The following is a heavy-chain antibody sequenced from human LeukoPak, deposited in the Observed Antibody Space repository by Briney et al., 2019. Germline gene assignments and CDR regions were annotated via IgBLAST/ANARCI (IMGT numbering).Heavy chain of an antibody. CDR3: AKDRAPDTGWNFDY. D-gene: IGHD6-19*01. CDR2: VVGNGNT. V-gene: IGHV3-23*01. Sequence: GGSLRLSCAASGFTLTTYAMNWVRQAPGKGLEWVSAVVGNGNTYYADSVKGRFTTSRDTSKNMLYLQMNSLRVEDTAIYYCAKDRAPDTGWNFDYWGQGTLVSVSS. J-gene: IGHJ4*02. CDR1: GFTLTTYA.